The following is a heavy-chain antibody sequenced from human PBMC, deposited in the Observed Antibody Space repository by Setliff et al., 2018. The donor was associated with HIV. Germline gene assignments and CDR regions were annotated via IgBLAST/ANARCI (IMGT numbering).Heavy chain of an antibody. CDR1: GGTFSNYA. CDR2: ITPIIGIA. V-gene: IGHV1-69*10. CDR3: ARGWTVPGLLKNDAFDI. Sequence: SVKVSCKASGGTFSNYAINWVRQAPGQGLEWMGGITPIIGIASYAQKFRGRVTITADKSTSTVYMELSSLRSEDTAVYYCARGWTVPGLLKNDAFDIWGQGTMVTVSS. D-gene: IGHD4-4*01. J-gene: IGHJ3*02.